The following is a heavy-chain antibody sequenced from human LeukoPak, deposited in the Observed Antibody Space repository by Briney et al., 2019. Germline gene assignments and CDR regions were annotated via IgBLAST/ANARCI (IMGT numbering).Heavy chain of an antibody. Sequence: SETLSLTCTVSGGSISSYYWSWIRQPPGKGLEWIGYIYYSGGTNYNPSLKSRVTISVDTSKNQFSLKLSSVTAADTAVYYCARGGSYYYYYYGMDVWGQGTTVTVSS. CDR1: GGSISSYY. J-gene: IGHJ6*02. CDR2: IYYSGGT. D-gene: IGHD1-26*01. CDR3: ARGGSYYYYYYGMDV. V-gene: IGHV4-59*01.